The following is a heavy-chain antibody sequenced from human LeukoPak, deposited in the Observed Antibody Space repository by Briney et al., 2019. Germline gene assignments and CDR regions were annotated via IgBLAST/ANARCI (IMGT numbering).Heavy chain of an antibody. CDR3: ASHDWFDP. Sequence: GGSLRLSCAASRFTFSSYWMSWVRQAPGKGLEWVANIKQDGSEKYYVDSVKGRFTISRDNAKNSLYLQMNSLRAEDTAVYYCASHDWFDPWGQGTLVTVSS. J-gene: IGHJ5*02. CDR2: IKQDGSEK. V-gene: IGHV3-7*03. CDR1: RFTFSSYW.